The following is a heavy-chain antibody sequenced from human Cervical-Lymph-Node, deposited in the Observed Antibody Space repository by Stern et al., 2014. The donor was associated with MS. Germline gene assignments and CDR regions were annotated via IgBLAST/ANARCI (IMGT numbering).Heavy chain of an antibody. V-gene: IGHV1-69*01. Sequence: VQLVEHGAEVQKPGCSVKGSCKASGGTFSSYAISWVRQAPGQGLEWMGGIIPIFGKAKYAQKSEGRLTITADESTTTDSMGLSGLSSEYQAVYYCARGELKEGLVRGMDVWGQGTTVTVSS. D-gene: IGHD1-26*01. CDR2: IIPIFGKA. CDR3: ARGELKEGLVRGMDV. J-gene: IGHJ6*02. CDR1: GGTFSSYA.